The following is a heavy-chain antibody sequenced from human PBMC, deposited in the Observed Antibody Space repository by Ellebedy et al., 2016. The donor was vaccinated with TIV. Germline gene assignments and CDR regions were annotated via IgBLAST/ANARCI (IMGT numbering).Heavy chain of an antibody. D-gene: IGHD6-13*01. CDR2: INPNSGGT. CDR1: GYTFTDYY. Sequence: AASVKVSCKASGYTFTDYYLHWVRQAPGQGLEWLGWINPNSGGTNFAQKFQGWVTLTRDTTITTAYMELSSLTSDDTATAVFYCARGGSSNWYEAFDFWGQGTPVTASS. CDR3: ARGGSSNWYEAFDF. J-gene: IGHJ4*02. V-gene: IGHV1-2*04.